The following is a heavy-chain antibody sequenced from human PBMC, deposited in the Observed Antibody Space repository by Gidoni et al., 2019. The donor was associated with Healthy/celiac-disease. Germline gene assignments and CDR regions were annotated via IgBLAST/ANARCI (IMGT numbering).Heavy chain of an antibody. D-gene: IGHD3-22*01. V-gene: IGHV3-21*01. CDR1: GFTFSSYS. J-gene: IGHJ4*02. Sequence: EVQLVASGGGLVKPGGSLRLSCAASGFTFSSYSMNWVRQAPGKGLGWVSSISSSSSYIYYADSVKGRFTISRDNAKNSLYLQMNSLRAEDTAVYYCARDRYYDSSGSYFDYWGQGTLVTVSS. CDR3: ARDRYYDSSGSYFDY. CDR2: ISSSSSYI.